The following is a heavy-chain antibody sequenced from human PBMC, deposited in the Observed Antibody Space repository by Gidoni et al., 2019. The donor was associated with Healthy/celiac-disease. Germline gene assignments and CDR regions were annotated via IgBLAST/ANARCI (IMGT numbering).Heavy chain of an antibody. D-gene: IGHD4-17*01. CDR2: INPNSGGT. J-gene: IGHJ5*02. Sequence: QVQLVQSGAEVKKPGASVKVSCKASGYTFTGDYMHWVRQAPGQGLEWMGWINPNSGGTNYAQKFQARVTMTRDTSISTAYMELSRLRSDDTAVYYCARSYGDSRPFGPTDYNWFDPWGQGTLVTVSS. V-gene: IGHV1-2*02. CDR1: GYTFTGDY. CDR3: ARSYGDSRPFGPTDYNWFDP.